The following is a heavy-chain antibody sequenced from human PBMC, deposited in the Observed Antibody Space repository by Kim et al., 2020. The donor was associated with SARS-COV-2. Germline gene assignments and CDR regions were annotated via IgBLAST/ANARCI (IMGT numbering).Heavy chain of an antibody. Sequence: GGSLRLSCAASGFTFSSYWMHWVRQAPGKGLVWVSRINSDGSSTSYADSVKGRFTISRDNAKNTLYLQMNSLRAEDTALYYCARGGRASGYDFVDYWGQGTLVTVSS. CDR3: ARGGRASGYDFVDY. J-gene: IGHJ4*02. CDR1: GFTFSSYW. V-gene: IGHV3-74*01. D-gene: IGHD5-12*01. CDR2: INSDGSST.